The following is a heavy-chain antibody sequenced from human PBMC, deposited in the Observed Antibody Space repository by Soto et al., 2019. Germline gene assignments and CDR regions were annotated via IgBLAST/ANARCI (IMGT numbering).Heavy chain of an antibody. CDR3: ARVSYCSSTSCYEFDP. CDR1: GGSISSYY. V-gene: IGHV4-59*01. D-gene: IGHD2-2*01. J-gene: IGHJ5*02. CDR2: IYYSGST. Sequence: ETLSLTCTVSGGSISSYYWSWIRQPPGKGLEWIGYIYYSGSTNYNPSLKSRVTISVDTSKNQFSLKLSSVTAADTAVYYCARVSYCSSTSCYEFDPWGQGTLVTVS.